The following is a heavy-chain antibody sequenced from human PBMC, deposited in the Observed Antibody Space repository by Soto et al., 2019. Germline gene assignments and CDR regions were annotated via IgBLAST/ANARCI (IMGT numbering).Heavy chain of an antibody. V-gene: IGHV3-48*01. CDR2: ISSSSSTI. CDR1: GFTFSSYS. CDR3: VRDLTDFWSGYSLTGWFDP. J-gene: IGHJ5*02. D-gene: IGHD3-3*01. Sequence: GGSLRLSCAASGFTFSSYSMNWVRQAPGKGLEWVSYISSSSSTIYYADSVKGRFTISRDNAKNSLYLQMNSLRSEDTAVYYCVRDLTDFWSGYSLTGWFDPWGQGTLVTVSS.